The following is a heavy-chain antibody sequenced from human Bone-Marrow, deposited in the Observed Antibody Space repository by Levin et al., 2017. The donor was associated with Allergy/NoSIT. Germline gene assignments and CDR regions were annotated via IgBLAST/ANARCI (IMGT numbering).Heavy chain of an antibody. CDR2: IYFSGST. CDR3: ARGGPRKFPFDV. Sequence: SETLSLTCTVSGGSFSTFYWSLIRQSPGKGLEWIGHIYFSGSTDYNPSLESRVTMSVDTSRMEYSLRLSSMTAADTAVYYCARGGPRKFPFDVWGQGMLVTVSS. D-gene: IGHD2/OR15-2a*01. J-gene: IGHJ4*02. CDR1: GGSFSTFY. V-gene: IGHV4-59*01.